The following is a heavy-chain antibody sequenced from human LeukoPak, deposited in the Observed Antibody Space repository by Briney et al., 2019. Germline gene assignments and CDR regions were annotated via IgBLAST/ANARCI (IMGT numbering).Heavy chain of an antibody. J-gene: IGHJ4*02. CDR2: IIPIFGTA. Sequence: GASVKVSCKASGGTFSSYAISWVRQAPGQGLEWMGGIIPIFGTANYAQKFQGRVTITTDESTSTAYMELSSLRSEDTAVYYCARQLIAAAGPDYWGQGTLVTVSS. CDR1: GGTFSSYA. D-gene: IGHD6-13*01. V-gene: IGHV1-69*05. CDR3: ARQLIAAAGPDY.